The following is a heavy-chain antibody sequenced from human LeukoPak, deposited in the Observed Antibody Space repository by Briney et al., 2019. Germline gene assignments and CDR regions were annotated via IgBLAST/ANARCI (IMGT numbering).Heavy chain of an antibody. CDR3: ARGGPMPVFLITVDWFYDL. V-gene: IGHV4-34*01. CDR1: GGSFSGHY. CDR2: INHSGST. J-gene: IGHJ2*01. D-gene: IGHD3-16*01. Sequence: RPSETLSLTCAVYGGSFSGHYWTWIRQPPGKGLEWIGEINHSGSTTYNPSLNSRVTISVDTSKNQFSLRLSSVTAADTAVYYCARGGPMPVFLITVDWFYDLWGRGTLASVSS.